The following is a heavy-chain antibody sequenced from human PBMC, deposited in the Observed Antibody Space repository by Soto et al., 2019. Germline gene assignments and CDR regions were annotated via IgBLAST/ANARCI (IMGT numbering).Heavy chain of an antibody. CDR1: GFTFSSYA. D-gene: IGHD1-26*01. V-gene: IGHV3-23*01. CDR2: ISGSGGST. J-gene: IGHJ4*02. CDR3: AKSGLVGATNTHFDY. Sequence: GGSLRLSCAASGFTFSSYAMTWVRQGPGKGLMCVSAISGSGGSTYYADSVKGRFTISRDNSKNMLSLQMNSLRAEDTAVYYCAKSGLVGATNTHFDYWGQGTPVTVSS.